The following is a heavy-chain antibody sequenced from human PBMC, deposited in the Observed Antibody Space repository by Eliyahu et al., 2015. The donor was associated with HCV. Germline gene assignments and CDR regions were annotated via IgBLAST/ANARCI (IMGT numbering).Heavy chain of an antibody. V-gene: IGHV5-10-1*03. D-gene: IGHD7-27*01. Sequence: GAEVKKPGESLRXPXXGSXYTFTNYYXTWVRQMPGKGLEWMGRIDPKDSYTDYNPSFQGRVSFSADKSVSTVYLQCDSLRASDSAMYYCAREKGTNWGSGDAFDIWGQGTMVTVSS. CDR1: XYTFTNYY. J-gene: IGHJ3*02. CDR3: AREKGTNWGSGDAFDI. CDR2: IDPKDSYT.